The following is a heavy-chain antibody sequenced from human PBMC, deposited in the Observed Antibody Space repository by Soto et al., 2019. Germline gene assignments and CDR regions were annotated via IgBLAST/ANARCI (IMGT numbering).Heavy chain of an antibody. CDR1: GFTFSSYA. CDR3: AKPANGWFSAFDI. D-gene: IGHD6-19*01. CDR2: ISGSGGST. J-gene: IGHJ3*02. V-gene: IGHV3-23*01. Sequence: EVQLLESGGGLVQPGGSLRLSCAASGFTFSSYAMSWVRQAPGKGLGWVSAISGSGGSTYYADSVKGRFTFSRDNSKNTLYLQMNSLTAEDTAVYYCAKPANGWFSAFDIWGQGTMVTVSS.